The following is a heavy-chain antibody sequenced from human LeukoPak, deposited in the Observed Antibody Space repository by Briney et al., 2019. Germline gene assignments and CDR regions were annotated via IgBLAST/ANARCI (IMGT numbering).Heavy chain of an antibody. D-gene: IGHD3-10*01. CDR3: ARDRIRNYSGSGHHNWFDP. Sequence: RSQRLSLTRTVSGGSVNSGDYEWNWIRQPAGKGPEWIGRIFASGTTNKNPSLESRVTRSADRAKNQFSLKLRFVTAADTAVYYCARDRIRNYSGSGHHNWFDPWGQGTLVTVP. V-gene: IGHV4-61*02. CDR1: GGSVNSGDYE. CDR2: IFASGTT. J-gene: IGHJ5*02.